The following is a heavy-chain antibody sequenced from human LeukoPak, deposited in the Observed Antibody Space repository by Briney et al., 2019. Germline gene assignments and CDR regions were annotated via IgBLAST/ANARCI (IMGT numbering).Heavy chain of an antibody. V-gene: IGHV3-74*01. D-gene: IGHD3-10*01. CDR1: GFTFSSYW. CDR2: IYNESIRT. Sequence: GGSLRLFLAASGFTFSSYWMHWGPQAPGKGLVLGSRIYNESIRTNYAKSVKGRFTISKDNAKTTLYLQMNSLRTEDTAVYYCARDYYGPGYWGQGTLVTVSS. J-gene: IGHJ4*02. CDR3: ARDYYGPGY.